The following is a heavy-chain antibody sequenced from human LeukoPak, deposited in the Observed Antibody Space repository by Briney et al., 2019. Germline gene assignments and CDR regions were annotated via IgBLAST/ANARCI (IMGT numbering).Heavy chain of an antibody. CDR1: GYTFTSYD. D-gene: IGHD3-10*01. Sequence: ASVKVSCKASGYTFTSYDINWVRQATGQGLEWMGWMNPNSGNTGYAQKFQGRVTITRSTSISTAYMELSSLRSEDTAVYYCARGPLLLWFGELSTERYMDVWGKGTTVTVSS. CDR2: MNPNSGNT. J-gene: IGHJ6*03. CDR3: ARGPLLLWFGELSTERYMDV. V-gene: IGHV1-8*03.